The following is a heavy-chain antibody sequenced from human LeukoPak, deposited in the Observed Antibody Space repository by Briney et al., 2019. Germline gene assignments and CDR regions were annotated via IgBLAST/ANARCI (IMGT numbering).Heavy chain of an antibody. V-gene: IGHV1-69*13. J-gene: IGHJ5*02. D-gene: IGHD2-2*01. CDR2: IIPMFGTA. Sequence: SVKVSCKTSGYSFILYGISWVRQAPGQGLEWMGGIIPMFGTAIYAQKFQGRVTITADESTNTAYMELSSLRSEDTAVYYCARDVRHKYCSSASCYRGWFDPWGQGTLVTVSS. CDR3: ARDVRHKYCSSASCYRGWFDP. CDR1: GYSFILYG.